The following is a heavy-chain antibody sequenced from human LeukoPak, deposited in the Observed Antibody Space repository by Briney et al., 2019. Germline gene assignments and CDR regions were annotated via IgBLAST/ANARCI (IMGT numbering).Heavy chain of an antibody. CDR3: ARWTGSSGWYYFDY. CDR1: GGSISSFY. D-gene: IGHD6-19*01. CDR2: IYTTGST. J-gene: IGHJ4*02. Sequence: PSETLSLTCTVSGGSISSFYWSWIRQPPGKGLEWIGYIYTTGSTNYNPSLKSRVTISVDTSKNQFSLKLSSMTAADTAVYYCARWTGSSGWYYFDYWGQGTLVTVSS. V-gene: IGHV4-4*09.